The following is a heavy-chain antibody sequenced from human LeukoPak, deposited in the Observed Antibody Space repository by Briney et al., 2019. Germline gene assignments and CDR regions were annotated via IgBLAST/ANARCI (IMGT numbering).Heavy chain of an antibody. J-gene: IGHJ5*02. D-gene: IGHD3-10*01. CDR3: ARCRYGSEPFDP. CDR1: GFTFSSYS. Sequence: GGSLRLSCAASGFTFSSYSMNWVRQAPGKGLEWVSSISSSSSYIYYADSVKGRFTISRDNAKNTLYLQMNSLRAEDTAVYYCARCRYGSEPFDPWGQGTLVTVSS. V-gene: IGHV3-21*01. CDR2: ISSSSSYI.